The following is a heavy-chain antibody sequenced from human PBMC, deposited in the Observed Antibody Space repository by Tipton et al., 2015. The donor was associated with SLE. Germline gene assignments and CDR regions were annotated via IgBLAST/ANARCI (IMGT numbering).Heavy chain of an antibody. CDR3: ARSDRGGYYYYYMDG. CDR1: GGSISSGSYY. V-gene: IGHV4-61*02. D-gene: IGHD2-15*01. Sequence: TLSLTCTVSGGSISSGSYYWSWFRQPAGKGLEWIGRIYTSGSTNYNPSLKSRVTISVDTSKNQFSLKLSSVTAADTAVYYCARSDRGGYYYYYMDGWGKGTTVTVSS. J-gene: IGHJ6*03. CDR2: IYTSGST.